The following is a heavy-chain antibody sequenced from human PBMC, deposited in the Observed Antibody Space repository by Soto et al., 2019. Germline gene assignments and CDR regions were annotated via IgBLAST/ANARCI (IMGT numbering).Heavy chain of an antibody. CDR2: ISAYNGNT. J-gene: IGHJ5*02. Sequence: ASVKVSCKASGYTFTSYGISWVRQAPGQGLEWMGWISAYNGNTNYAQKLQGRVTMTTDTSTSTAYMELRSLRSDDTAVYYCARDPYYDYIWGSYRPRWFDPWGQGTLVTVSS. D-gene: IGHD3-16*02. V-gene: IGHV1-18*01. CDR1: GYTFTSYG. CDR3: ARDPYYDYIWGSYRPRWFDP.